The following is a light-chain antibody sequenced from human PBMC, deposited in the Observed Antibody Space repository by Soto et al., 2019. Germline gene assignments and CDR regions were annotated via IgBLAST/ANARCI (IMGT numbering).Light chain of an antibody. Sequence: EIVLTQSPGTLSLSPGERATLSCRASQMISSSYLAWYQQKPGQAPRLLIYGASSRAAGIPVRFSGSGSGTDFTLTINRLEPEDFAVYYCQLYGTSPLVTFGPGTKVDIK. CDR3: QLYGTSPLVT. CDR1: QMISSSY. CDR2: GAS. J-gene: IGKJ3*01. V-gene: IGKV3-20*01.